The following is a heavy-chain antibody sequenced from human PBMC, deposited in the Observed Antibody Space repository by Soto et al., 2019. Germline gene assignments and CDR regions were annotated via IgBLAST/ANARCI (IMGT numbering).Heavy chain of an antibody. CDR2: IYWNDDK. CDR3: AHRPSGWYLFDY. V-gene: IGHV2-5*01. Sequence: ESGPPLVRPTQTLTLTCPFSGFSLSPSGLGVGWIRQPPGKALEWLALIYWNDDKRYSPSLKARLTITKDTSKNQVVLTMTNMDPVDTATYYCAHRPSGWYLFDYWGQGTLVTVAS. D-gene: IGHD6-19*01. CDR1: GFSLSPSGLG. J-gene: IGHJ4*02.